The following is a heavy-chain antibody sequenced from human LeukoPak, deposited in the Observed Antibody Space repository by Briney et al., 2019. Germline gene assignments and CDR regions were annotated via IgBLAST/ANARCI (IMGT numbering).Heavy chain of an antibody. D-gene: IGHD5-18*01. V-gene: IGHV3-23*01. J-gene: IGHJ4*02. CDR3: AKVTPMAYYYFDY. Sequence: HPGGSLRLSCAAPGFTFSSYAMSWVRQAPGKGLEWVSAISVSGGSTYYADSVKGRFTISRDNSKNTLYLQMNSLRAEDTAVYYCAKVTPMAYYYFDYWGQGTLVTVSS. CDR2: ISVSGGST. CDR1: GFTFSSYA.